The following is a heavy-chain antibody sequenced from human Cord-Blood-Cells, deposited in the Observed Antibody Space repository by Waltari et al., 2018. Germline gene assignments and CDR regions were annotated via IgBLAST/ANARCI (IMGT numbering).Heavy chain of an antibody. J-gene: IGHJ3*02. CDR3: ARDSGLTGDAFDI. D-gene: IGHD7-27*01. Sequence: EVQLVESGGGLVQPGGSLRLSCAASGFTFSSYLCSGVRQAPGKVLEWVANIKQDGSEKYYVDSVKGRFTISRDNAKNSLYLQMNSLRAEDTAVYYCARDSGLTGDAFDIWGQGTMVTVSS. CDR2: IKQDGSEK. V-gene: IGHV3-7*01. CDR1: GFTFSSYL.